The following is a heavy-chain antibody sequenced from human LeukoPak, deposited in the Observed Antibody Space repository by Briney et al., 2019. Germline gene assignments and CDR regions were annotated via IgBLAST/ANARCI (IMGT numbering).Heavy chain of an antibody. CDR3: ARGGRPGIAVANWFDP. V-gene: IGHV1-8*01. CDR1: GYTFTSYD. J-gene: IGHJ5*02. D-gene: IGHD6-19*01. Sequence: RGASVKVSCKASGYTFTSYDINWVRQATGQGLEWMGWMNPNSGNTGYAQKFQGRVTMTRNTSISTAYMELSSQRSEDTAVYYCARGGRPGIAVANWFDPWGQGTLVTVSS. CDR2: MNPNSGNT.